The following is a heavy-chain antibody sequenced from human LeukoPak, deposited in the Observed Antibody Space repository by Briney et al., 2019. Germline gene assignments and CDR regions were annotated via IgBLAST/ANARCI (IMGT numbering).Heavy chain of an antibody. Sequence: KSSETLSLTCTVSGGSISSSDGYWGWIRQPPGKGLEWIGVIYYGGSTYYHPSLKSRVTISMDTSKSQFSLRLTSVTAADTAVYYCAGGVGATTYFWGQGTLVTVSS. CDR1: GGSISSSDGY. CDR2: IYYGGST. D-gene: IGHD1-26*01. V-gene: IGHV4-39*07. J-gene: IGHJ4*02. CDR3: AGGVGATTYF.